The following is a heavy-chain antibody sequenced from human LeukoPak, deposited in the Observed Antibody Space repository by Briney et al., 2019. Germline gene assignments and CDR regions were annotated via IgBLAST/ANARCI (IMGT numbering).Heavy chain of an antibody. D-gene: IGHD3-16*02. J-gene: IGHJ4*02. CDR2: ISAYNGNT. V-gene: IGHV1-18*01. CDR3: ARDNRYYDYVWGSYLYFDY. Sequence: ASVKVSCKASGYTFTSYGISWVRQAPGHELEWMGWISAYNGNTNYAQKLQGRVTMTTDTYTSTAYMELRSLRSDDTAVYYCARDNRYYDYVWGSYLYFDYWGQGTLVTVSS. CDR1: GYTFTSYG.